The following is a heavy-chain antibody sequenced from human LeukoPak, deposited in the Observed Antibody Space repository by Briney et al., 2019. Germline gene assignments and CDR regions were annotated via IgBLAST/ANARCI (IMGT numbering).Heavy chain of an antibody. CDR2: INHSGST. Sequence: SETLSLTCAVYGGSFSGYYWSWIRQPPGKGLEWIGEINHSGSTNYNPSLKSRVTISVDTSKNQFSLKLSSATAADTAVYYCARGALLWFGESTNYFDYWGQGTLVTVSS. CDR1: GGSFSGYY. V-gene: IGHV4-34*01. CDR3: ARGALLWFGESTNYFDY. J-gene: IGHJ4*02. D-gene: IGHD3-10*01.